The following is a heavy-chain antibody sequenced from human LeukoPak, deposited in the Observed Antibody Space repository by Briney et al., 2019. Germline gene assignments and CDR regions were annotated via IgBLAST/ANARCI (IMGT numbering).Heavy chain of an antibody. CDR1: GYSFTSYW. V-gene: IGHV5-51*01. CDR2: IYPGDSDT. Sequence: GESLKISCKGSGYSFTSYWIGWVRQMPGKGLEWMGIIYPGDSDTRYSPSFQGQVTISADKSISTAYLQWSSLKASDTAMYYCARLRGLATMSGAFDIWGQGTMVTVSS. CDR3: ARLRGLATMSGAFDI. J-gene: IGHJ3*02. D-gene: IGHD5-12*01.